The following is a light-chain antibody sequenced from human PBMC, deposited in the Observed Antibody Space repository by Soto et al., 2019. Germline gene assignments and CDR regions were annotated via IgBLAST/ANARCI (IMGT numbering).Light chain of an antibody. CDR2: AAS. CDR3: QHYIAWPRT. J-gene: IGKJ1*01. CDR1: QSVSNH. Sequence: EIVMTQSPATLSVSPGEGATLSCRASQSVSNHLAWYQQRPGQAPRVLIYAASTRAAGIPARFSGSGSGTEFTLTISSLQSEDFAFYYCQHYIAWPRTFGQGTKVEIK. V-gene: IGKV3-15*01.